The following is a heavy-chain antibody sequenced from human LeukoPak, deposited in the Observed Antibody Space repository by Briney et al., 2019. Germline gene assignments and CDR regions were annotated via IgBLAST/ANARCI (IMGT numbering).Heavy chain of an antibody. CDR3: ARNVSEPTMGGGSNWFDP. J-gene: IGHJ5*02. CDR2: IYYSGST. D-gene: IGHD4/OR15-4a*01. V-gene: IGHV4-39*07. CDR1: GGSISSSSYY. Sequence: PSETLSLTCTVSGGSISSSSYYWGWIRQPPGKGLEWIGSIYYSGSTFYNPSIKSRLTISVDTSKNQFSLHLHSVTAADTAVYYSARNVSEPTMGGGSNWFDPWGQGTLVTVSS.